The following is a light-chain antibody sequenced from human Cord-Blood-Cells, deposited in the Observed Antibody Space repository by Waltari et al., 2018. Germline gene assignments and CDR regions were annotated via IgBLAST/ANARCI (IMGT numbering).Light chain of an antibody. CDR2: KDR. J-gene: IGLJ2*01. CDR3: QSADSSGTYVV. Sequence: SYELTQPPSVSVSPGQTARITCSGDALPKQYAYWYQQKPGQAPVLVIDKDRKGPSGIPERFAGSSSGTTVTLTISGVQAEDEADYYCQSADSSGTYVVFGGGTKLTVL. CDR1: ALPKQY. V-gene: IGLV3-25*03.